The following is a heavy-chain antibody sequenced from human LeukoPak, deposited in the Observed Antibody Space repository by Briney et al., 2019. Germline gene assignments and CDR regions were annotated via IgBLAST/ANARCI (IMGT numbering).Heavy chain of an antibody. CDR3: ARKGSTVTTSFAS. J-gene: IGHJ4*02. CDR1: GFTFRNYW. D-gene: IGHD4-17*01. CDR2: MKQHVSEK. V-gene: IGHV3-7*01. Sequence: GGSLRLSCTASGFTFRNYWMSWVRQAPGKGLEWVADMKQHVSEKFYVDSVKGRFTISRDNDKNSLFLQMDSLRVEDTAVYYCARKGSTVTTSFASWGQGTLVTVSS.